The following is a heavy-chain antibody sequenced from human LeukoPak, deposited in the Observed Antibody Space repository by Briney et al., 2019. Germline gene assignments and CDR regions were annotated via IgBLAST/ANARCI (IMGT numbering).Heavy chain of an antibody. D-gene: IGHD1-26*01. Sequence: PGGSLRLSCAASGFTFSSYGMHWVRQAPGKGLEWVAVISYDGSNKYYADSVKGRFTISRDNSKNTLYLQMNSLRAEDTAVYYCAKDREQWELLRYFDYWGQGTLVTVSS. CDR3: AKDREQWELLRYFDY. V-gene: IGHV3-30*18. J-gene: IGHJ4*02. CDR1: GFTFSSYG. CDR2: ISYDGSNK.